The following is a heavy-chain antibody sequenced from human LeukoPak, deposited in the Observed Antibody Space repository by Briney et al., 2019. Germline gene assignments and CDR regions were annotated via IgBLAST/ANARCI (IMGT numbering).Heavy chain of an antibody. CDR2: IIPIFGTT. Sequence: ASVKVSCKASGGTFSSYAISWVRQAPGQGLEWRGGIIPIFGTTNYAQKSQGRVTITADESTSTAYMELSSLRSEDTAVYYCARPLSYYYDSSGYPLDYWGQGTLVTVSS. V-gene: IGHV1-69*13. CDR1: GGTFSSYA. CDR3: ARPLSYYYDSSGYPLDY. D-gene: IGHD3-22*01. J-gene: IGHJ4*02.